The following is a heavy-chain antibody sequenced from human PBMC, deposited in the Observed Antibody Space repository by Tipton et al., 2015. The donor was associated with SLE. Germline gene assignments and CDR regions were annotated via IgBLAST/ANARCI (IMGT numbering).Heavy chain of an antibody. J-gene: IGHJ4*02. CDR3: ARGGTVAPGY. V-gene: IGHV3-74*01. Sequence: SLRLSCAASGFIFSHFWMHWVRQAPGKGLVWVSRINSDETTTTYADSVKGRFTISRDNAKDTLYLQMNSLRAEDTAVYYCARGGTVAPGYWGQGTLVTVSS. CDR2: INSDETTT. CDR1: GFIFSHFW. D-gene: IGHD6-19*01.